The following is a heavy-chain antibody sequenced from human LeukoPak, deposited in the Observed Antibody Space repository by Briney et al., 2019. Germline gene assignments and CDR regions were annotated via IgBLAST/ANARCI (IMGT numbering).Heavy chain of an antibody. D-gene: IGHD2-21*01. V-gene: IGHV1-8*01. CDR3: ARVAGNCGGDCYRLVY. CDR2: MNPNSGNT. Sequence: ASVKVSCKASGYTFATYDINWVRQATGQGLEWMAWMNPNSGNTGYAQKFQGRVTMTRNTSISTAYMELSSLRSEDTAVYYCARVAGNCGGDCYRLVYWGQGTLVTVAS. J-gene: IGHJ4*02. CDR1: GYTFATYD.